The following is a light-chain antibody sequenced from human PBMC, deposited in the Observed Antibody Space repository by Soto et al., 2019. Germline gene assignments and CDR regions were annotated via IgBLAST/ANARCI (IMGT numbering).Light chain of an antibody. Sequence: QSALTQPASVSGSPGQSITISCTGTSSDVGGYSYVSWFQQHPGKAPKLVIYEVSNRPSGVSNRFSGSKYGNTASLFISGLQAEDEADYYCSSYTSSSTLVFGTGTKVTVL. CDR3: SSYTSSSTLV. CDR1: SSDVGGYSY. V-gene: IGLV2-14*01. J-gene: IGLJ1*01. CDR2: EVS.